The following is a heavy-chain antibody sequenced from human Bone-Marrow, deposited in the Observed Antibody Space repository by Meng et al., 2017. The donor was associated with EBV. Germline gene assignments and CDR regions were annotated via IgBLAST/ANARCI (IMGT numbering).Heavy chain of an antibody. CDR1: GGTFSSYA. CDR2: IIPIFGTA. CDR3: AREQLEGTVATNRPFDY. Sequence: GAEVNKPGSEVKICGKAFGGTFSSYAISWVRQAPGQGREWMGGIIPIFGTANYEQKFQGRVTITADESTSTAYMELSSLRSEDRAVYYCAREQLEGTVATNRPFDYWGQGTLVTVSS. V-gene: IGHV1-69*13. D-gene: IGHD4-23*01. J-gene: IGHJ4*02.